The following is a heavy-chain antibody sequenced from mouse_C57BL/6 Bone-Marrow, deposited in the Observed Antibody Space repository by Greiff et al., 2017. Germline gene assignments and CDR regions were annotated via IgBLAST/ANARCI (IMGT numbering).Heavy chain of an antibody. CDR3: ARGVFDY. V-gene: IGHV3-8*01. CDR2: ISYSGST. J-gene: IGHJ2*01. CDR1: GYSFTSDY. Sequence: VQLKESGPGLAKPSPTLSLTCSVSGYSFTSDYWNWIRKFPGNKLEYIGYISYSGSTYYNPSLKSRISITRETTKNRNYLQLNSVTTEDTAAYYCARGVFDYGGQGTTLTVSS.